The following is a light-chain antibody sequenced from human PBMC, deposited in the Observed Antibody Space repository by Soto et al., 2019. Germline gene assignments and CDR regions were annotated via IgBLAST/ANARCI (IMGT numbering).Light chain of an antibody. Sequence: DIQMTQSPSSLSASVAGTVTMICEASQDNSNYLNWYQQKPGKAPKLLIYDASNLETGVPSRFSGSGSGTDFTFTISSLQPEDIATYYCQQYDNLPITFGQGARLEIK. CDR2: DAS. CDR3: QQYDNLPIT. CDR1: QDNSNY. J-gene: IGKJ5*01. V-gene: IGKV1-33*01.